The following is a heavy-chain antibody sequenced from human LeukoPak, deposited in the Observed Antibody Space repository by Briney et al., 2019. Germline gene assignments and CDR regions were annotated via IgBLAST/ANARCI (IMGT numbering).Heavy chain of an antibody. Sequence: GGSLRLSCVASGFTFSSNSMNWVRQAPGKGLEWVSYISSASGSIYYADSVKGRFTVSRDNAKNSLFLQMNSLRAEDTAVYYCARLPAYCSSTSCYYDYWGQGTLVTVSS. D-gene: IGHD2-2*01. J-gene: IGHJ4*02. CDR2: ISSASGSI. V-gene: IGHV3-48*04. CDR3: ARLPAYCSSTSCYYDY. CDR1: GFTFSSNS.